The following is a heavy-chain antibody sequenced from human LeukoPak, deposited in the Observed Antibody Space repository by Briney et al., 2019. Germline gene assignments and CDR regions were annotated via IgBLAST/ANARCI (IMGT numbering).Heavy chain of an antibody. J-gene: IGHJ5*02. D-gene: IGHD3-22*01. CDR1: GFTFSSYA. V-gene: IGHV3-23*01. CDR3: AKDLWAGYYYDSSGYSSWFDP. Sequence: PGGSLRLSCAASGFTFSSYAMSWVRQAPGKGLEWVAAISGSGGSTYYADSVKGRFTISRDNSKNTLYLQMNSLRAEDTAVYYCAKDLWAGYYYDSSGYSSWFDPLGQGTLVTVSP. CDR2: ISGSGGST.